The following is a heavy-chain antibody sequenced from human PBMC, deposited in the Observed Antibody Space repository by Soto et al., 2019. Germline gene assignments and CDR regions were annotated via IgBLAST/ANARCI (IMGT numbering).Heavy chain of an antibody. CDR2: IYPGDSDT. CDR1: GYSFTSYW. D-gene: IGHD2-21*01. CDR3: ARHRRAIVATTDPLDI. Sequence: WESLKISCKGSGYSFTSYWIGWVRQMPGKGLEWMGIIYPGDSDTRYSPSFQGRVTMSVDKSTRTAYVQWSGLKASDTATYYCARHRRAIVATTDPLDIWGQGTKVTVSS. V-gene: IGHV5-51*01. J-gene: IGHJ3*02.